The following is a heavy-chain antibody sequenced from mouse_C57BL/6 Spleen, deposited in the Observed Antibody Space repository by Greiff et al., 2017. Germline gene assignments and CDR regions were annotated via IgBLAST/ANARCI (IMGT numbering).Heavy chain of an antibody. Sequence: VQLQQPGAELVMPGASVKLSCKASGYTFTSYWMHWVKQRPGQGLEWIGEIDPSDSYTNYNQKFKGKSTLTVDKSSSTAYMQLSSLTSEDSAVYYCARELGSSHDFDDWGQGTTLTVSS. CDR3: ARELGSSHDFDD. D-gene: IGHD1-1*01. CDR2: IDPSDSYT. V-gene: IGHV1-69*01. CDR1: GYTFTSYW. J-gene: IGHJ2*01.